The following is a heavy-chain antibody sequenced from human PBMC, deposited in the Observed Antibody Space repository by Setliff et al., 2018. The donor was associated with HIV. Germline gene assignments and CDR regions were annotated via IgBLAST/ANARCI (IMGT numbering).Heavy chain of an antibody. D-gene: IGHD3-10*01. CDR3: AREGGQGYSGSGSFYHRNFDL. J-gene: IGHJ2*01. CDR1: GGSLSGYY. V-gene: IGHV4-34*01. CDR2: INQSGNT. Sequence: SETMSLTCAVYGGSLSGYYWSWVRQSPGRGLEWIGEINQSGNTNFNPSLKSRLIISVDTSKSQFSLKLTSVTAADTALYYCAREGGQGYSGSGSFYHRNFDLWGRGALVTVSS.